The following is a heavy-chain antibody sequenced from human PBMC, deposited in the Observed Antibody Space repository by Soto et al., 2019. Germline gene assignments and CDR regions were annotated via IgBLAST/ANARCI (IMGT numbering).Heavy chain of an antibody. D-gene: IGHD3-10*01. Sequence: EVLLLESGGGLVQPGGSLRLSCTVSGFTFSSYAMTWVRQAPGKGLEWVSAISGTGGGTYYADSVKGRFTISRDNSKYTLYLQLDSLRVEDTALYYCAKDREWSGEFPYYYYGMNVWGQGTTVTVSS. V-gene: IGHV3-23*01. J-gene: IGHJ6*02. CDR1: GFTFSSYA. CDR3: AKDREWSGEFPYYYYGMNV. CDR2: ISGTGGGT.